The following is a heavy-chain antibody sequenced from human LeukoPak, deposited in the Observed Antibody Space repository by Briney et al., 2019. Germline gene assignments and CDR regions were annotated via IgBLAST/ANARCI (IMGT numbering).Heavy chain of an antibody. CDR2: NPSSGST. J-gene: IGHJ5*02. CDR1: GGTFSSYA. CDR3: ARDGSSQHTELHNWVGL. V-gene: IGHV1-46*01. Sequence: ASVKVSCKASGGTFSSYAISWVRQAPGQGLEWMGVNPSSGSTAYAQKFQGRVTMTRDTSTSTVYMELSSLTSEDTAVYYCARDGSSQHTELHNWVGLWGPGTLVTVSS. D-gene: IGHD1-26*01.